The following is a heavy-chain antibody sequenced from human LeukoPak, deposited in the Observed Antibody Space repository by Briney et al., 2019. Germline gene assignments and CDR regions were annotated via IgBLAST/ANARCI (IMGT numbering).Heavy chain of an antibody. CDR1: AFVFSKFC. V-gene: IGHV3-33*01. D-gene: IGHD1-26*01. CDR2: IWNDGSDE. Sequence: GGSLRLSCAASAFVFSKFCMHWVRQTPGKGLEWVAAIWNDGSDENYADSVKGRFTIFSDISKNTLYLQMNSLRAEDTAVYYCAFEIGRSQGAFDIWGQGTMITVSS. J-gene: IGHJ3*02. CDR3: AFEIGRSQGAFDI.